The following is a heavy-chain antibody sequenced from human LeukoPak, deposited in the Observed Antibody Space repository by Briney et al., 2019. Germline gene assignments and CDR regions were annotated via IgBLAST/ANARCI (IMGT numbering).Heavy chain of an antibody. Sequence: GGSLRLSCAASGFTFSSDGMHWVRQAPGKGLEWVAVISYDGSNKYYADSVKGRFTISRDNSKNTLYLQMNSLRAEDTAVYYCAKGRKTTVVTYFDYWGQGTLVTVSS. J-gene: IGHJ4*02. CDR2: ISYDGSNK. CDR3: AKGRKTTVVTYFDY. CDR1: GFTFSSDG. V-gene: IGHV3-30*18. D-gene: IGHD4-23*01.